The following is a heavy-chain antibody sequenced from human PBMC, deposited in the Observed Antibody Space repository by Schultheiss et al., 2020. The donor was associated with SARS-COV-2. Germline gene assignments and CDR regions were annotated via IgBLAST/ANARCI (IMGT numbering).Heavy chain of an antibody. CDR1: GYSISSGYY. D-gene: IGHD6-6*01. CDR3: ARHRIAARPVIDY. J-gene: IGHJ4*02. Sequence: SQTLSLTCAVSGYSISSGYYWGWIRQPLGKGLEWIGEINHSGSTNYNPSLKSRVTISVDTSKNQFSLKLSSVTAADTAVYYCARHRIAARPVIDYWGQGTLVTVSS. CDR2: INHSGST. V-gene: IGHV4-38-2*01.